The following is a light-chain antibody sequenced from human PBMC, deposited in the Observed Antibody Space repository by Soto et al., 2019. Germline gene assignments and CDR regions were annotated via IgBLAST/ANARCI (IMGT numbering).Light chain of an antibody. J-gene: IGKJ3*01. CDR1: QGISSA. Sequence: AIQLPQSPSSLSASAGDRDTITCRASQGISSALAWYQQKPWQAPKLLIYDASSLESGVPSRFSGSGSGTDFTLTISSLQHEDFATYYCQQFNSYPRTFGRGTRVDIK. CDR3: QQFNSYPRT. CDR2: DAS. V-gene: IGKV1-13*02.